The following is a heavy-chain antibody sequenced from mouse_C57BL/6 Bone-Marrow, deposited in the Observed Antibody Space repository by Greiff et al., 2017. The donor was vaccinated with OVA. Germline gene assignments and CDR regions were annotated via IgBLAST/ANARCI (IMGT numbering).Heavy chain of an antibody. Sequence: EVQLKESGPELVKPGASVKMSCKASGYTFTDYNMHWVKQSHGKSLEWIGYINPNNGGTSYNQKFKGKATLTVNKSSSTAYMELRILTSEDSAVYYCAKGPGNYYLDYWGQGTTLTVSS. CDR3: AKGPGNYYLDY. D-gene: IGHD2-1*01. CDR2: INPNNGGT. CDR1: GYTFTDYN. V-gene: IGHV1-22*01. J-gene: IGHJ2*01.